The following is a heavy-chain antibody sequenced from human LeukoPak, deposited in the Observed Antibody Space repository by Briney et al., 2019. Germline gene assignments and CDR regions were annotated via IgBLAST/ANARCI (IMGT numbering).Heavy chain of an antibody. CDR1: GGSISSYY. CDR3: ARDFPLMDV. J-gene: IGHJ6*02. CDR2: IYYSGST. V-gene: IGHV4-59*01. Sequence: SETLSLTCTVSGGSISSYYWSWLRQPPGKGLEWIGYIYYSGSTNYNPSLKSRVTISVDTSKNQFSLKLSSVTAADTAVYYCARDFPLMDVWGQGTTVTVSS.